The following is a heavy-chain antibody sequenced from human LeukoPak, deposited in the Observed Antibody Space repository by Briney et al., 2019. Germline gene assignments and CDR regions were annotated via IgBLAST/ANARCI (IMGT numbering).Heavy chain of an antibody. CDR3: AKDPPYCSGGRCSLDY. Sequence: GGSLRLSCAASGFTFDDYAMHWVRQATGKGLEWVSLFSGDGGSAYYADSVKGRFTLSRDNSKNTLNLKMNSLRTEDTALYYCAKDPPYCSGGRCSLDYWGQGTLVTVSS. D-gene: IGHD2-15*01. CDR1: GFTFDDYA. CDR2: FSGDGGSA. V-gene: IGHV3-43*02. J-gene: IGHJ4*02.